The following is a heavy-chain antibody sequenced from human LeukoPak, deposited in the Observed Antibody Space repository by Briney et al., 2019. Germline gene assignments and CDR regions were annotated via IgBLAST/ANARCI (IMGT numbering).Heavy chain of an antibody. Sequence: GASVKVSCKASGYTFTSYGISWVRQAPGQGLEWMGWISAYNGNTNYAQNLQGRVTMTTDTSTSTAYMELRSLRSEDTAVYYCARDRQAGGTFDFDYWGQGTLVTVSS. CDR3: ARDRQAGGTFDFDY. CDR2: ISAYNGNT. CDR1: GYTFTSYG. J-gene: IGHJ4*02. V-gene: IGHV1-18*01. D-gene: IGHD1-26*01.